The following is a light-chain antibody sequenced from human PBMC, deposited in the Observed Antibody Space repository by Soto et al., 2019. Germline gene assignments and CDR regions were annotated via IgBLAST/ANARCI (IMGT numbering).Light chain of an antibody. CDR1: SSDVGSYNL. J-gene: IGLJ1*01. Sequence: QSVLTQPASVSGSPGQSITISCTGTSSDVGSYNLVSWYQQHPGKAPKLMIYEGNKRPSGVSNRFSGSKSANTASLTISGLQTEDEADYYCCSYAATNTVVFGTGTKLTVL. CDR3: CSYAATNTVV. V-gene: IGLV2-23*01. CDR2: EGN.